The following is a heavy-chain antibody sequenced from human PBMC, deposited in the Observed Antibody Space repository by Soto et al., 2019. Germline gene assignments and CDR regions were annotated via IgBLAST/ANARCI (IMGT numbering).Heavy chain of an antibody. CDR2: MSYDGSNE. Sequence: QVQLVESGGGVVQPGRSLRLSCAASGFTFSLYAMHWVRQAPGKGLEWVALMSYDGSNEYYADSVKGRFTISRDNSKNTLYLQMNSLRAEDTAVYYCAKDGSHNFDYWGQGTLVTVSS. V-gene: IGHV3-30*18. CDR3: AKDGSHNFDY. D-gene: IGHD1-26*01. CDR1: GFTFSLYA. J-gene: IGHJ4*02.